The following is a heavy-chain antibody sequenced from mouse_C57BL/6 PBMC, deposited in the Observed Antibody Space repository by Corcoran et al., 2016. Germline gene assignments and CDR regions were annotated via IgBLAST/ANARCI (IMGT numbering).Heavy chain of an antibody. J-gene: IGHJ3*01. Sequence: QVQLKQSGAELVRPGASVKLSCKASGYTFTDYYINWVKQRPGQGLEWIARIYPGSGNTYYNEKFKGKATLTAEKSSSTAYMQLSRLASEDSAVYFCAREVVYWGQGTLVTVSA. V-gene: IGHV1-76*01. CDR3: AREVVY. CDR1: GYTFTDYY. CDR2: IYPGSGNT.